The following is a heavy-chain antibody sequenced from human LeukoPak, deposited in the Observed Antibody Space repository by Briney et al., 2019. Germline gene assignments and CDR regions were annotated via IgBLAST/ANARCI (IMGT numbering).Heavy chain of an antibody. CDR3: ARDRSGTYFDY. Sequence: GGSLRLSCAASGFTFRSHGMHWVRQAPGKGLEWVAVIWYDGSDKYYADSVKGRFTISRDNSKNMLYLQMNSLRAEDTAVYYCARDRSGTYFDYWGQGTLVIVSS. D-gene: IGHD2-15*01. V-gene: IGHV3-33*01. CDR2: IWYDGSDK. J-gene: IGHJ4*02. CDR1: GFTFRSHG.